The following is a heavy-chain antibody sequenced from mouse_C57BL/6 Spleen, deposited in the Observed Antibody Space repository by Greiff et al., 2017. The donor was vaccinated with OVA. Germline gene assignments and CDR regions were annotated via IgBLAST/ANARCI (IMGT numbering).Heavy chain of an antibody. CDR2: ISYDGSN. CDR3: ARRELRGYYAMDY. J-gene: IGHJ4*01. CDR1: GYSITSGYY. D-gene: IGHD4-1*01. V-gene: IGHV3-6*01. Sequence: ESGPGLVKPSQSLSLTCSVTGYSITSGYYWNWIRQFPGNKLEWMGYISYDGSNNYNPSLKNRISITRDTSKNQFFLKLNSVTTEDTATYYCARRELRGYYAMDYWGQGTSVTVSS.